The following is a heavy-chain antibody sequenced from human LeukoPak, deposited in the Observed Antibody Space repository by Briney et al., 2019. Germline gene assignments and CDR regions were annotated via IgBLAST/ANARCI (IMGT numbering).Heavy chain of an antibody. V-gene: IGHV3-64*01. CDR1: GFTFSSYA. Sequence: GGSLRLSCAASGFTFSSYAMHWVRQAPGKGLEYVSAISSNGGSTYYANSVKGKFTISRDNSKNTLYLQMGSLRAEDMAVYYCAKSAIAAAGFYYYYYDMDVWGQGTTVTVSS. CDR2: ISSNGGST. CDR3: AKSAIAAAGFYYYYYDMDV. D-gene: IGHD6-13*01. J-gene: IGHJ6*02.